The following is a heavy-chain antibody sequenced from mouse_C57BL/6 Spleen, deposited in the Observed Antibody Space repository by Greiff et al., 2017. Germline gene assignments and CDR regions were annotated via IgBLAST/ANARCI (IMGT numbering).Heavy chain of an antibody. CDR2: FYPGSGST. CDR3: ARDEGSCYFDY. Sequence: VQLQQPGAELVKPGASVKLSCKASGYTFTDYTMHWVKQRSEQGLEWIGWFYPGSGSTKYNEKFKDKATLTADKSSSTSYMQLSSLTSEDSAVYVCARDEGSCYFDYWGQGTTLTVSA. J-gene: IGHJ2*01. CDR1: GYTFTDYT. D-gene: IGHD1-1*01. V-gene: IGHV1-62-2*01.